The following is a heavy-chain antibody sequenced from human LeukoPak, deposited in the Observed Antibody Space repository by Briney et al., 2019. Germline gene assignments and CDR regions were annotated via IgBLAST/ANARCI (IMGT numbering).Heavy chain of an antibody. Sequence: GRSLRLSCAASGFTFSSYAMHWVRQAPGKGLEWVAVISYAGSTKFYADSVKGRFTISRDNSKNTLYLQMNSLKAEDTAVYYCAKDIGTLVGVADYWGQGTLVTVSS. J-gene: IGHJ4*02. CDR3: AKDIGTLVGVADY. CDR2: ISYAGSTK. CDR1: GFTFSSYA. D-gene: IGHD1-26*01. V-gene: IGHV3-30*04.